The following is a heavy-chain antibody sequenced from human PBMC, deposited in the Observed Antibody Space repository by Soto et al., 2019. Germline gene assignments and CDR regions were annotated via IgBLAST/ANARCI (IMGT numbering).Heavy chain of an antibody. J-gene: IGHJ6*02. Sequence: SVKVSCKSSGVTFSTYTITWTRQAPGKGLEWMGGIIPRSATSNYAQKFQGRVTITADESTNTAYMELSSLRSEDTAVYYCAREGLVLVPTTVNSDYYYYAMDVWGQGTTVTVSS. CDR1: GVTFSTYT. CDR3: AREGLVLVPTTVNSDYYYYAMDV. D-gene: IGHD2-2*01. CDR2: IIPRSATS. V-gene: IGHV1-69*13.